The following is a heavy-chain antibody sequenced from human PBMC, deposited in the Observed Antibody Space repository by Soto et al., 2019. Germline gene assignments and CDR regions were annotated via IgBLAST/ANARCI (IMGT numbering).Heavy chain of an antibody. Sequence: LRLSCAASGFTFSDYYMSWIRQAPGKGLEWVSYISSSSSYTDYADSVKGRFTISRDNAKNSLYLQMNSLRAEDTAVYYCARDYYDSSGYYPNSYYYGLDVWAQGTTVTAP. CDR1: GFTFSDYY. V-gene: IGHV3-11*06. CDR2: ISSSSSYT. D-gene: IGHD3-22*01. J-gene: IGHJ6*02. CDR3: ARDYYDSSGYYPNSYYYGLDV.